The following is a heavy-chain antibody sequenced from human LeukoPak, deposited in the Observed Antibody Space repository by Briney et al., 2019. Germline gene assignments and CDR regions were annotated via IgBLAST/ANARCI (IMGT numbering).Heavy chain of an antibody. CDR2: ISYDGSNK. CDR3: AKDLLVTIPTLYYFDY. D-gene: IGHD5-12*01. V-gene: IGHV3-30*18. Sequence: GGSLRLSCAASGFTFSSYGMHWVRQAPGKGLEWVAAISYDGSNKYYADSVKGRFTISRDNSKNTLYLQMNSLRAEDTAVYYCAKDLLVTIPTLYYFDYWGQGTLVTVSS. J-gene: IGHJ4*02. CDR1: GFTFSSYG.